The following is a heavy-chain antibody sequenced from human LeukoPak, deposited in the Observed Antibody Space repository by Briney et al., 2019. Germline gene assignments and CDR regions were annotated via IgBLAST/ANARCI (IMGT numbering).Heavy chain of an antibody. J-gene: IGHJ4*02. CDR1: GDSISSGDYY. Sequence: SQTLSLTCTVSGDSISSGDYYWTWIRQPAGKGLEWIGRIYSSGSTNYNPSLKSRPTISLDTSKNQFSLKLSSVTAADTAVYYCAIGNWNYFDYWGQGTLVPVSS. CDR2: IYSSGST. CDR3: AIGNWNYFDY. V-gene: IGHV4-61*02. D-gene: IGHD1-20*01.